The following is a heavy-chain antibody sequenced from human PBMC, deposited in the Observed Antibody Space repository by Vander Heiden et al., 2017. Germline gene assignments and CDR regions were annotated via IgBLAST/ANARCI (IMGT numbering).Heavy chain of an antibody. D-gene: IGHD3-22*01. V-gene: IGHV1-24*01. Sequence: QVQLVQSGAEVRKPGASVKVSFKVSGYILPELAMHWVRQAPVKGLEWMGGFDPDDGETIYAQNLQGRVTTTEDTSTNTAYMELSSLRSEDTAVYYCATLPYFYDSSTYGSFDFWGQGTLVTVSS. CDR1: GYILPELA. CDR3: ATLPYFYDSSTYGSFDF. J-gene: IGHJ4*02. CDR2: FDPDDGET.